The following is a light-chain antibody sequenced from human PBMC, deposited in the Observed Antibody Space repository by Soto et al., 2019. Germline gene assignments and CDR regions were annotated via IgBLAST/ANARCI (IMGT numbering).Light chain of an antibody. CDR1: QSVSGC. J-gene: IGKJ4*01. CDR2: DVS. CDR3: QQRCNWPPVT. V-gene: IGKV3-11*01. Sequence: EVVLTQSPATLSLSPGERATLSCRASQSVSGCLAWYQQKPGQPPRLIIFDVSNRATGIPARFSGSGPGTDFTLTISSLEPEDFAVYYCQQRCNWPPVTFGGGTKVEIK.